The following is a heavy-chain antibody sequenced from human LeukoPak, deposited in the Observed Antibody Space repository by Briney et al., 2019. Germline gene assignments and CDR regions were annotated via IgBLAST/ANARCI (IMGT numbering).Heavy chain of an antibody. V-gene: IGHV4-34*01. Sequence: SETLSLTCAVYGGSFSGYYWSWIRQPPGKGLEWIGEINHSGSTNYNPSLKSRVTISVDTSKNQFSLKLSSLTAADTAVYYCAREPQQRGFDYWGQGTLVTVSS. CDR3: AREPQQRGFDY. D-gene: IGHD6-13*01. CDR1: GGSFSGYY. CDR2: INHSGST. J-gene: IGHJ4*02.